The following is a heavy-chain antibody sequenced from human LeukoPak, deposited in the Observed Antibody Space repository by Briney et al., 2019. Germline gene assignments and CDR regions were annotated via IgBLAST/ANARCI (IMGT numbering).Heavy chain of an antibody. V-gene: IGHV3-7*03. CDR1: RFTFSTNW. J-gene: IGHJ4*02. CDR2: ITPAGSEK. Sequence: GGSLRLSCAASRFTFSTNWMGWVRQAPGKGLEWVASITPAGSEKYYVNSMKGRFTISRDNAKNSLFLQMNSLRADDTGVYFCVSGGDSGYWGQGTLVTVSS. D-gene: IGHD2-21*02. CDR3: VSGGDSGY.